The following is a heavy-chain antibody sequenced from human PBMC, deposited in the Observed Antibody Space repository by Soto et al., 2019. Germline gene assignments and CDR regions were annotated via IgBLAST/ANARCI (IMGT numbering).Heavy chain of an antibody. CDR1: GFTFSSYA. Sequence: LRLSCAASGFTFSSYAMSWVRQAPGKGLEWVSAISGSGGSTYYADSVKGRFTISRDNSKNTLYLQMNSLRAEDTAVYYCAKEGYDFWSGYRERVYFQHWGQGTLVTVSS. CDR3: AKEGYDFWSGYRERVYFQH. CDR2: ISGSGGST. D-gene: IGHD3-3*01. V-gene: IGHV3-23*01. J-gene: IGHJ1*01.